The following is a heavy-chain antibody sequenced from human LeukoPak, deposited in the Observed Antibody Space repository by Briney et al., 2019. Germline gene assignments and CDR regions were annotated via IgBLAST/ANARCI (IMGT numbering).Heavy chain of an antibody. V-gene: IGHV4-59*13. CDR3: ARDCGGDSYLGAFDI. Sequence: PSETLSLTCSVSGGSIHTYYWTWIRQPPGKGREWIGNVYYSGTTYYNPSLKSRLTISVDTSKNQFSLKLNSVTAADTAVYFCARDCGGDSYLGAFDIWGQGTVVTVSS. D-gene: IGHD2-21*02. CDR2: VYYSGTT. CDR1: GGSIHTYY. J-gene: IGHJ3*02.